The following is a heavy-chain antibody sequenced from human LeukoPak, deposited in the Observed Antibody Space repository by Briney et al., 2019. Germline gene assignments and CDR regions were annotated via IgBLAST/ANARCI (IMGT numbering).Heavy chain of an antibody. CDR3: ARGAGDY. V-gene: IGHV4-34*01. J-gene: IGHJ4*02. CDR1: GGCFSGYY. Sequence: SETLSLTCAVYGGCFSGYYWSWIRQPPGKGLEWIGEINHSGSTNYNPSLKSRVTISVDTSKNQFSLKLSSVTAADTAVYYCARGAGDYWGQGTLVTVSS. D-gene: IGHD6-13*01. CDR2: INHSGST.